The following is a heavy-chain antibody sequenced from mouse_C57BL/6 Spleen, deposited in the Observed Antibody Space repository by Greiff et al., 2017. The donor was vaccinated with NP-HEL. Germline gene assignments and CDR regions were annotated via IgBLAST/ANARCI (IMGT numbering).Heavy chain of an antibody. CDR3: TRPYYYGSSYVGYAMDY. D-gene: IGHD1-1*01. J-gene: IGHJ4*01. Sequence: VHLVESGAELVRPGASVTLSCKASGYTFTDYEMHWVKQTPVHGLEWIGAIDPETGGTAYNQKFKGKAILTADKSSSTAYMELRSLTSEDSAVYYCTRPYYYGSSYVGYAMDYWGQGTSVTVSS. CDR1: GYTFTDYE. V-gene: IGHV1-15*01. CDR2: IDPETGGT.